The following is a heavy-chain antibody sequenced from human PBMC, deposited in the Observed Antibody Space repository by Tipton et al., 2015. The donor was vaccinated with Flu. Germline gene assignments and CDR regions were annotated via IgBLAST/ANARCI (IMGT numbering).Heavy chain of an antibody. CDR1: VDSFSGYY. J-gene: IGHJ4*02. CDR2: INHSGST. V-gene: IGHV4-34*01. D-gene: IGHD3-16*02. CDR3: ARGRAPPRYYDYLWGTYRQRGYYFDY. Sequence: TLSLTCAVYVDSFSGYYWSWIRQPPGKGLQWIGEINHSGSTNYNPSLESRVTLSVDTSKNQFSLKLSSVTAADTAVYYCARGRAPPRYYDYLWGTYRQRGYYFDYWGRGTLVTVSA.